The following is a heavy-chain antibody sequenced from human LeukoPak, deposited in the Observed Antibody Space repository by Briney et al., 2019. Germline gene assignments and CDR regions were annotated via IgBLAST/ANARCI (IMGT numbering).Heavy chain of an antibody. CDR2: IHPHGSDK. Sequence: GGSLRLSCAASGFTFSSYGMHWVRQAPGKGLEWVTSIHPHGSDKYYTDSVKGRFTISRDNSENTLHLQMNSLSVEDTAVYYCASYSSSFSYYYYMDVWGKGTTVTISS. D-gene: IGHD6-13*01. CDR1: GFTFSSYG. V-gene: IGHV3-30*02. CDR3: ASYSSSFSYYYYMDV. J-gene: IGHJ6*03.